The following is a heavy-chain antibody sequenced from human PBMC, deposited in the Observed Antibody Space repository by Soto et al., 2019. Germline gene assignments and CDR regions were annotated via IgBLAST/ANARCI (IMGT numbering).Heavy chain of an antibody. CDR1: GFTFSSYW. J-gene: IGHJ4*02. CDR3: ARLAYCGGDCYSFDY. Sequence: GGSLRLSCAASGFTFSSYWMSWIRQAPGKGLEWVANIKQDGSEKYYVDSVKGRFTISRDNAKNSLYLQMNSLRAEDTAVYYCARLAYCGGDCYSFDYWGQGTLVTVSS. V-gene: IGHV3-7*03. CDR2: IKQDGSEK. D-gene: IGHD2-21*02.